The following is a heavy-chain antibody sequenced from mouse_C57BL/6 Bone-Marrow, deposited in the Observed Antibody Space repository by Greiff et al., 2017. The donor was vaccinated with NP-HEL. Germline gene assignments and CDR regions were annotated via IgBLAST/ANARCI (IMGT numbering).Heavy chain of an antibody. Sequence: VQLQQSGAELAKPGASVKLSCKASGYTFTSYWMHWVKQRPGQGLEWIGYINPSSGYTKYNQKFKDKATLTADKSSSTADMQLSSLTYEDSAVYYCAREDYDGSNGFDYWGQGTTLTVSS. J-gene: IGHJ2*01. CDR3: AREDYDGSNGFDY. CDR1: GYTFTSYW. CDR2: INPSSGYT. D-gene: IGHD1-1*01. V-gene: IGHV1-7*01.